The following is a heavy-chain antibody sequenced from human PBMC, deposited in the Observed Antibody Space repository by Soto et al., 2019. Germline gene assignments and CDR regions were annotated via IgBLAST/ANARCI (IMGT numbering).Heavy chain of an antibody. CDR3: AHSPYSDMSGSSPTYGMDV. J-gene: IGHJ6*02. Sequence: QITLKESGPTLVKPTQTLTLTCTFSGFSLSTSGVGVGWIRQPPGKALEWLALIYWDEDKRYSPSLKSRLTITKDPSTHQVVLTMTPMHPVDTATYYCAHSPYSDMSGSSPTYGMDVWGQGTTVTVSS. D-gene: IGHD3-22*01. CDR1: GFSLSTSGVG. V-gene: IGHV2-5*02. CDR2: IYWDEDK.